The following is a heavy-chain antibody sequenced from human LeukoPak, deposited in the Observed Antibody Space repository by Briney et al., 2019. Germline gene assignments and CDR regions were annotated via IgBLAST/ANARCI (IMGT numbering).Heavy chain of an antibody. D-gene: IGHD6-13*01. J-gene: IGHJ4*02. CDR3: ATSTAAAGTD. CDR2: IKQDGSEK. CDR1: GFTFSSLW. Sequence: GGSLRLSCAASGFTFSSLWMSWVRQAPGKGLKWVANIKQDGSEKYYVDSVKGRFTISRDNAQNSLYLQMNSLRAEDTAIYYCATSTAAAGTDWGQGTLVTVSS. V-gene: IGHV3-7*03.